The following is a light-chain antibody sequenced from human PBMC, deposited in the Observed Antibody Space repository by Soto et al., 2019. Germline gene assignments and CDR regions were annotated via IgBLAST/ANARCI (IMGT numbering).Light chain of an antibody. CDR2: GAS. Sequence: EIVLTQSPGTLSLSPGERATLSCRASQSVSSIYLAWYQQKPGQAPRLLIYGASSRATGIPDRFSGSGSGTDFTLTISRLEPEDFAVYYCQQYGNSRWTFGQGTKVEIK. V-gene: IGKV3-20*01. CDR1: QSVSSIY. J-gene: IGKJ1*01. CDR3: QQYGNSRWT.